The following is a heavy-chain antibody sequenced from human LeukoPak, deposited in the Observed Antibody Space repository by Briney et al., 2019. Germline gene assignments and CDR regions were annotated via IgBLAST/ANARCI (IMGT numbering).Heavy chain of an antibody. D-gene: IGHD5-24*01. CDR1: GGSISSSSYY. CDR3: ARLGTRWLQLRPTPGAVDY. Sequence: SETLSLTCTVSGGSISSSSYYWGWIRQPPGKGLEWIGSIYYSGSTYYNPSLKSRVTISVDTSKNQFSLKLSSVTAADTAVYYCARLGTRWLQLRPTPGAVDYWGQGTLVTVSS. CDR2: IYYSGST. J-gene: IGHJ4*02. V-gene: IGHV4-39*01.